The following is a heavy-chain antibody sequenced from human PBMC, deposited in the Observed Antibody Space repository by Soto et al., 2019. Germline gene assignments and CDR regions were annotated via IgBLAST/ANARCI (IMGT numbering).Heavy chain of an antibody. J-gene: IGHJ6*02. CDR2: IIPIFGTA. V-gene: IGHV1-69*01. Sequence: QVQLVQSGAEVKKPGSSVKVSCKASGGTFSSYAISWVRQAPGQGLEWMGGIIPIFGTANYEQKLQGRVTITADESTSTAYMELSSLRSEDTAVYYCARGGEMATPYYYYGMDVWGQGTTVTVSS. CDR3: ARGGEMATPYYYYGMDV. CDR1: GGTFSSYA. D-gene: IGHD5-12*01.